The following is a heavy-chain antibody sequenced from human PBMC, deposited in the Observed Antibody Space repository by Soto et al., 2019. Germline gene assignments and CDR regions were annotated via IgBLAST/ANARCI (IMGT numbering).Heavy chain of an antibody. CDR2: VFNTVTT. D-gene: IGHD3-10*01. CDR1: GGAVSSGGFY. V-gene: IGHV4-31*03. J-gene: IGHJ4*01. CDR3: AGGYYGSAGPAV. Sequence: LSLTCSISGGAVSSGGFYLGWIRQVPGRGLEWIGHVFNTVTTRYSLPLRTRLTMSIDTSANQFSMTLSSVTAADTAIYYCAGGYYGSAGPAVWGHGTLDPVSS.